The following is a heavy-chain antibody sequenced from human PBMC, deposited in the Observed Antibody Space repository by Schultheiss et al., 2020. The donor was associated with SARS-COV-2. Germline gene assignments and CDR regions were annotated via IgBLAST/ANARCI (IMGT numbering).Heavy chain of an antibody. V-gene: IGHV3-33*01. CDR1: GFTFSSYG. CDR3: ARDGTRAWELYYFDY. Sequence: GESLKISCAASGFTFSSYGMHWVRQAPGKGLEWVAVIWYDGSNKYYADSVKGRFTISRDNSKNTLYLQMNSLRAEDTAVYYCARDGTRAWELYYFDYWGQGTLVTVSS. D-gene: IGHD1-26*01. J-gene: IGHJ4*02. CDR2: IWYDGSNK.